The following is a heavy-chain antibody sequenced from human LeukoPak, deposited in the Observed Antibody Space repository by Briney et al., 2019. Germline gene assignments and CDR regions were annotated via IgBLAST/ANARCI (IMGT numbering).Heavy chain of an antibody. D-gene: IGHD3-10*01. V-gene: IGHV7-4-1*02. Sequence: ASVKVSCKASGYTFTSYAMNWVRQAPGQGLEWMGWINTNTGNPTYAQGFTGRSVFSLDTSVSTAYLQISSLNAEDTAVYYCARGGEVVWVPCAFEIWGQGTMVTVSS. CDR3: ARGGEVVWVPCAFEI. J-gene: IGHJ3*02. CDR2: INTNTGNP. CDR1: GYTFTSYA.